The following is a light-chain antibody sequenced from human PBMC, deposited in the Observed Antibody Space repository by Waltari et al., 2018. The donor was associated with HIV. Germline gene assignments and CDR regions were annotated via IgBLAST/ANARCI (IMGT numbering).Light chain of an antibody. CDR3: QSYDSSLSGSFV. CDR2: ADD. CDR1: SSNTRAGYD. J-gene: IGLJ1*01. V-gene: IGLV1-40*01. Sequence: QSVLTQPPSVSGAPGQRVTISFTGSSSNTRAGYDVPWFQQLPGTAPKLLIYADDNRPSGVPDRFSGSKSGTSASLAITGLQAEDEADYYCQSYDSSLSGSFVFGTGTKVTVL.